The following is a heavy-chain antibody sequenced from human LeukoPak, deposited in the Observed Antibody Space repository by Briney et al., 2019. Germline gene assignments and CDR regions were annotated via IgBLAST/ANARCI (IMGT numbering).Heavy chain of an antibody. J-gene: IGHJ4*02. Sequence: PGGSLRLSCAASGFTFSSYAMSWVRQAPGKGQEWVSAISGSGGSTYYADSVKGRFTISRDNSKNTLYLQMNSLRAEDTAVYYCAKKGDYDSSGYPIDYWGQGTLVTVSS. V-gene: IGHV3-23*01. CDR2: ISGSGGST. CDR3: AKKGDYDSSGYPIDY. CDR1: GFTFSSYA. D-gene: IGHD3-22*01.